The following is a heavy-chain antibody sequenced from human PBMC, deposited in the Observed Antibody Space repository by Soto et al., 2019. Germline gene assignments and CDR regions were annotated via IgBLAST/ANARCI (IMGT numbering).Heavy chain of an antibody. D-gene: IGHD3-22*01. V-gene: IGHV1-58*02. J-gene: IGHJ4*02. CDR1: GGTFSSYA. CDR3: AADRDYYDSSY. CDR2: IVVGSGNT. Sequence: SVKVSCKASGGTFSSYAISWVRQARGQRLEWIGWIVVGSGNTNYAQKFQERVTITRDMSTSTAYMELSSLRSEDTAVYYCAADRDYYDSSYWGQGTLVTVSS.